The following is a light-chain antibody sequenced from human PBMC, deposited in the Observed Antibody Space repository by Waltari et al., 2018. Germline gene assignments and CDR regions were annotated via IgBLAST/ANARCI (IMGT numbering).Light chain of an antibody. CDR2: WAS. V-gene: IGKV4-1*01. Sequence: DIVMTQSPDSLAVSPGDRATINCKSSQSVLSSSNNKNYLAWYQQKPGQPPKLLIYWASTRESGVPDRFSGSGSGTDFTLTISSLQAEDVAVYYCQQYYSTPRTFGQGTKVEIK. CDR1: QSVLSSSNNKNY. CDR3: QQYYSTPRT. J-gene: IGKJ1*01.